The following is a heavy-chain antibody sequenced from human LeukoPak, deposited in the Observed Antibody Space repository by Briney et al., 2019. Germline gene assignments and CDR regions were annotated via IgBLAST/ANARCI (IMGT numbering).Heavy chain of an antibody. CDR1: GGTFSSYA. D-gene: IGHD1-26*01. Sequence: ASVKVSCKASGGTFSSYAISWVRQAPGQGLEWMGGIIPIFGTANYAQKFQGRVTITADESTSTAYMELSSLRSEDTAVYYCARVWELLAAFDIWGQGTMVTVSS. CDR2: IIPIFGTA. CDR3: ARVWELLAAFDI. J-gene: IGHJ3*02. V-gene: IGHV1-69*13.